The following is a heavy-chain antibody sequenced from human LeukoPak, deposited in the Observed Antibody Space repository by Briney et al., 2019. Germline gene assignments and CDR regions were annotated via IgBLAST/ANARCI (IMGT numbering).Heavy chain of an antibody. CDR3: ARGSSSWYYFDY. CDR1: GFTFSSYW. J-gene: IGHJ4*02. V-gene: IGHV3-74*01. CDR2: INGDGSTT. D-gene: IGHD6-13*01. Sequence: GGSLRLSCAASGFTFSSYWMHWVRQAPGKGLVWVSRINGDGSTTTYADSVKGRFTISRDNAKNSLYLQMNSLRAEDTAVYYCARGSSSWYYFDYWGQGTLVTVSS.